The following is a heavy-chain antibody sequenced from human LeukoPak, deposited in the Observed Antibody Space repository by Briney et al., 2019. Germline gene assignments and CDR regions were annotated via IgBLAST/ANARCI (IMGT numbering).Heavy chain of an antibody. Sequence: PGGSLRLSCAVSGFTFSSYWMHLVRQVPGKGLVWVSRINTDGSSTSYADSVKGRFTPSRDNAKSTLYLQMNSLRAEDTAVYYCTRVGYCATTSCRTAFDIWGQGTVVTVSS. V-gene: IGHV3-74*01. D-gene: IGHD2-2*01. J-gene: IGHJ3*02. CDR3: TRVGYCATTSCRTAFDI. CDR1: GFTFSSYW. CDR2: INTDGSST.